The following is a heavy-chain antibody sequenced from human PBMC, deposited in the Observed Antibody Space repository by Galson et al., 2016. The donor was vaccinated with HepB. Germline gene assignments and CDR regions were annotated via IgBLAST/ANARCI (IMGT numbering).Heavy chain of an antibody. D-gene: IGHD2-2*01. Sequence: SLRLSCAASGFTFDDYAMHWVRQIPGKGLQLVSGISWNGGSIGYAGPVKGRFSIPRDNAKNSLYLQMKSLRSDDTALSYCAKEGAGVGSTSWTYYYYSGLDVWGQGTTVTVSS. CDR2: ISWNGGSI. J-gene: IGHJ6*02. V-gene: IGHV3-9*01. CDR1: GFTFDDYA. CDR3: AKEGAGVGSTSWTYYYYSGLDV.